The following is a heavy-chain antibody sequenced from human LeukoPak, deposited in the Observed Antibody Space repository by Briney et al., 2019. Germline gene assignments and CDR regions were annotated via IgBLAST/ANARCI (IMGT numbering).Heavy chain of an antibody. CDR3: ARSDQFPYYMDV. D-gene: IGHD2-2*01. Sequence: APVKVSCKASRYTFTGYYMHWVRQAPGQGLEWMGWIYPNSGGTNYAQKFQGRVTMTRDTSISTAYMELSRLRSDDTAVYYCARSDQFPYYMDVWGKGTTVTVSS. J-gene: IGHJ6*03. CDR2: IYPNSGGT. CDR1: RYTFTGYY. V-gene: IGHV1-2*02.